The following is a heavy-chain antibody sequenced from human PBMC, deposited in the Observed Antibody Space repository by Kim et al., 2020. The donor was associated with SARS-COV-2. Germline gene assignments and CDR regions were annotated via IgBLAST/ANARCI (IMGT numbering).Heavy chain of an antibody. V-gene: IGHV1-69*01. J-gene: IGHJ4*02. Sequence: QKFQGRVTITADESTSTAYMELSSLRSEDTAVYYCASSYGSASYIPLFDYWGQGTLVTVSS. D-gene: IGHD3-10*01. CDR3: ASSYGSASYIPLFDY.